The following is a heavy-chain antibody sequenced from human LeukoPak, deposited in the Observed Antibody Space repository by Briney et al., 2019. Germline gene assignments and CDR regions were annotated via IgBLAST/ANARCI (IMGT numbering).Heavy chain of an antibody. Sequence: ASVKVSCKASGYPFTSYYFRWVRQAPGQGLEWMGIINPSGDRATYAQKFQGRVTVTRDTSTSTVYMELSSLRSEDTAVYYCARDPYYDGTSGSYSFDYWGQGTLVTVSS. CDR3: ARDPYYDGTSGSYSFDY. CDR1: GYPFTSYY. CDR2: INPSGDRA. V-gene: IGHV1-46*01. J-gene: IGHJ4*02. D-gene: IGHD3-22*01.